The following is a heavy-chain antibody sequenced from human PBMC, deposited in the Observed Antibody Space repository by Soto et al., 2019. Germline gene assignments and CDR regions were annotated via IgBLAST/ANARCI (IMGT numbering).Heavy chain of an antibody. Sequence: GGSLRLSCAASGFTFSSYAMSWVRQAPGKGLEWVSFISSSYGYIYYADSVKGRFTISRDNAKNSLYLQMNSLRAEDTAVYYCARDLTGLFRGYYYYYMDAWGKGTTVTVSS. CDR2: ISSSYGYI. J-gene: IGHJ6*03. D-gene: IGHD3-10*01. CDR1: GFTFSSYA. V-gene: IGHV3-21*01. CDR3: ARDLTGLFRGYYYYYMDA.